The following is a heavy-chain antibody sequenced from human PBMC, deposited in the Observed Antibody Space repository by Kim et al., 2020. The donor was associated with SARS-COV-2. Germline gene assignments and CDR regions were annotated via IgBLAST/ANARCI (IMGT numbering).Heavy chain of an antibody. D-gene: IGHD6-13*01. CDR3: ARALYSSSWGYYYYGMDV. CDR1: GGTFSSYA. V-gene: IGHV1-69*13. Sequence: SVKVSCKASGGTFSSYAISWVRQAPGQGLEWMGGIIPIFGTANYAQKFQGRVTITADESTSTAYMELSSLRSEDTAVYYCARALYSSSWGYYYYGMDVWGQGTTVTVSS. J-gene: IGHJ6*02. CDR2: IIPIFGTA.